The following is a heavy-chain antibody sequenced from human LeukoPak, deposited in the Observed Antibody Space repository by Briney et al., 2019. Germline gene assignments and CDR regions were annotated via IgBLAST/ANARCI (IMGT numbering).Heavy chain of an antibody. V-gene: IGHV4-34*01. D-gene: IGHD3-10*01. Sequence: PSETLSLTCAVYGGSFSGYYWSWIRQPPGKGLEWIGDINYRGSTNYNSSLKSRVTISVDTSKNEVSLKLASVTAADTAVYYCARGRRWFGELQWVYYYYMDVWGKGTTVTVSS. CDR3: ARGRRWFGELQWVYYYYMDV. J-gene: IGHJ6*03. CDR2: INYRGST. CDR1: GGSFSGYY.